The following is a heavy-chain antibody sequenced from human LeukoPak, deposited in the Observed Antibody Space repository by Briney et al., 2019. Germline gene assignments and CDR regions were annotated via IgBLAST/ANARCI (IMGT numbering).Heavy chain of an antibody. J-gene: IGHJ4*02. Sequence: GGSLRLSCAASGFTFSSYGMHWVRQAPGKGLEWVAFIRYDGSNKYYADSVKGRFTISRDNSKNTLYLQMNSLRAEDTAVYYCAKDRRSSSPYYFDYWGQGTLVTVSS. D-gene: IGHD6-6*01. CDR1: GFTFSSYG. CDR2: IRYDGSNK. V-gene: IGHV3-30*02. CDR3: AKDRRSSSPYYFDY.